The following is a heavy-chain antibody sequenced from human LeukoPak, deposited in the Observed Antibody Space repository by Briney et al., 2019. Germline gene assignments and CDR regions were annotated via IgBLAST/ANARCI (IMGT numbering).Heavy chain of an antibody. D-gene: IGHD3-3*01. J-gene: IGHJ6*03. V-gene: IGHV1-18*01. Sequence: ASVKVSCKASGYTFTSCGISWVRQAPGQGLEWMGWISAYNGNTSYAQKLQGRVTMTTDTSTSTAYMELRSLRSDDTAVYYCARDRYYDFWSGHFAYYYMDVWGKGTTVTVSS. CDR3: ARDRYYDFWSGHFAYYYMDV. CDR1: GYTFTSCG. CDR2: ISAYNGNT.